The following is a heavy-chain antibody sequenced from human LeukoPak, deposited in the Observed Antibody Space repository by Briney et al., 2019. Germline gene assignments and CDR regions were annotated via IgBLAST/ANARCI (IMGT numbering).Heavy chain of an antibody. CDR3: ARATYDSSAVDAFDI. J-gene: IGHJ3*02. D-gene: IGHD3-22*01. CDR2: TNTAGNTI. CDR1: GFTFRDYF. V-gene: IGHV3-11*01. Sequence: PGGSLGLSCAASGFTFRDYFMSWIRQAPGKGLEWVAYTNTAGNTIYYADSMKGRFTISRDNAKNSLYLQMNTLRAEDTAVYYCARATYDSSAVDAFDIWGQGTMVTVSP.